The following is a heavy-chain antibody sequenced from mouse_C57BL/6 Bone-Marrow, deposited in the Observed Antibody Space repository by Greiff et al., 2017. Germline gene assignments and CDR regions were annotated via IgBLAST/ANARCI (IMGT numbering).Heavy chain of an antibody. D-gene: IGHD2-2*01. CDR1: GYTFTSYW. Sequence: QVQLQQPGAELVKPGASVKLSCKASGYTFTSYWMHWVKQRPGQGLEWIGMIHPNSGSTNYPEKFKSKATLTVDKSSSTAYMQLSSLTAEDAAVYYCARGDTMVTTGYFDYWGQGTTLTVSS. J-gene: IGHJ2*01. CDR2: IHPNSGST. V-gene: IGHV1-64*01. CDR3: ARGDTMVTTGYFDY.